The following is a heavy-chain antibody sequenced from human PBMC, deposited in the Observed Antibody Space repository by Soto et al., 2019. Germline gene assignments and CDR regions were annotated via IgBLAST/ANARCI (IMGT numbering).Heavy chain of an antibody. CDR2: ISYDGSNK. J-gene: IGHJ6*02. CDR3: AKVPVYGPYYYYYGMDV. V-gene: IGHV3-30*18. Sequence: QVQLVESGGGVVQPGRSLRLSCAASGFTFSSYGMHWVRQAPGKGLEWVAVISYDGSNKYYADSVKGRFTISRDNSKNTLYLQMNSLRAEDTAVYYCAKVPVYGPYYYYYGMDVWGQGTTVTVSS. CDR1: GFTFSSYG. D-gene: IGHD2-8*01.